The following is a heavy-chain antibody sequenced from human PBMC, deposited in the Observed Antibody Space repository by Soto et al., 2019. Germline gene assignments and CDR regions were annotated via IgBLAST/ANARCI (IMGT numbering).Heavy chain of an antibody. V-gene: IGHV1-69*13. CDR3: ARDTDYYDSSGYYQYYFDY. J-gene: IGHJ4*02. CDR1: GGTFSSYA. D-gene: IGHD3-22*01. Sequence: GASVKVSCKASGGTFSSYAISWVRQAPGQGXEWMGGIIPIFGTANYAQKFQGRVTITADESTSTAYMELSSLRSEDTAVYYCARDTDYYDSSGYYQYYFDYWGQGTLVTVSS. CDR2: IIPIFGTA.